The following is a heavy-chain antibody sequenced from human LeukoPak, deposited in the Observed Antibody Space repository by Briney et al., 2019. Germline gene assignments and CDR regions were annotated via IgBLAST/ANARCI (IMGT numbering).Heavy chain of an antibody. V-gene: IGHV4-59*01. CDR3: ARKNDFDI. D-gene: IGHD2/OR15-2a*01. CDR2: IYYSGST. CDR1: GGSISSDH. J-gene: IGHJ3*02. Sequence: SETLSLTCTVSGGSISSDHWNWIRQPPGKGLEWIGCIYYSGSTYYNPSLKSRVTISVDMSKRQFYLRLAYVCAADTAVYYCARKNDFDIWGQGTLVTVSS.